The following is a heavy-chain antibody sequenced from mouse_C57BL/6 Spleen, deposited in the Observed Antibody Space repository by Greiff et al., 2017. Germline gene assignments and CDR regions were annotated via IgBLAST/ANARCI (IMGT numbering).Heavy chain of an antibody. V-gene: IGHV5-4*01. D-gene: IGHD2-3*01. CDR3: ARESLYDYDAMDY. J-gene: IGHJ4*01. CDR1: GFTFSSYA. Sequence: EVQLVESGGGLVKPGGSLKLSCAASGFTFSSYAMSWVRQTPEKRLEWVATISDGGSYTYYPDNVKGRFTISRDNAKNNLYLQMSHLKSEDTAMYYCARESLYDYDAMDYWGQGTSVTVSS. CDR2: ISDGGSYT.